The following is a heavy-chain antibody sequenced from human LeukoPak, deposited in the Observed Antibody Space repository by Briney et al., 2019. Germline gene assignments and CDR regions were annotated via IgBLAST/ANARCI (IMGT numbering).Heavy chain of an antibody. Sequence: PSETLSLTCTVSGGSISSYYWSWIRQPPGKGLEWIGYIYYSGSTNYNPSLKSRVTISVDTSKNQFSLKLSSVTAADTAVYYCAQKGVRYFDWLSYFDYWGQGTLVTVSS. D-gene: IGHD3-9*01. CDR3: AQKGVRYFDWLSYFDY. V-gene: IGHV4-59*01. CDR1: GGSISSYY. CDR2: IYYSGST. J-gene: IGHJ4*02.